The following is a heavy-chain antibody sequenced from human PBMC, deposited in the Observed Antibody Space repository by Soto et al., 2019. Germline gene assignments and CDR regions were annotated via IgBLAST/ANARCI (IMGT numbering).Heavy chain of an antibody. J-gene: IGHJ5*02. CDR2: ISSSSSYI. CDR1: ESTFTTYR. V-gene: IGHV3-21*02. D-gene: IGHD3-22*01. Sequence: VQLVESGGGLVKPGGSLRLSCTASESTFTTYRMNWVRQAPGKGLEWVSSISSSSSYIYYADSVKGRFTVSRDNAKNSLYLQMNTLRAVDTAVYYCARDPYDSRDLKGFDPWGQGTLVTVSS. CDR3: ARDPYDSRDLKGFDP.